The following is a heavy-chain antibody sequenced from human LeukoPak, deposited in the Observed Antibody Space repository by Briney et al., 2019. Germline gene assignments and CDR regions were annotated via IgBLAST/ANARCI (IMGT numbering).Heavy chain of an antibody. D-gene: IGHD6-13*01. CDR2: INPNSGGT. CDR1: GYTFTGYY. Sequence: ASVKVSCKASGYTFTGYYMHWVRQAPGQGLEWMGWINPNSGGTNYAQKFQGRVTMTRDTSISTAYMELSRLRSDGTAVYYCARDISSSWYGGGFDYWGQGTLVTVSS. CDR3: ARDISSSWYGGGFDY. J-gene: IGHJ4*02. V-gene: IGHV1-2*02.